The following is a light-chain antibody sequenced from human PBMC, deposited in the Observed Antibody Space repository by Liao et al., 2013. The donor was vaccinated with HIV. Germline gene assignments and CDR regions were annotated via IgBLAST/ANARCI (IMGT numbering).Light chain of an antibody. Sequence: SYALTQPPSVSVSPGQTASITCSGDKLGDKYACWYKQQPGQAPVLVISYDSERRSGISERFSGSNSGNTATLTISRVEAGDEADYYCQVWDSPSDHRVFGGGTKLTVV. CDR2: YDS. CDR3: QVWDSPSDHRV. CDR1: KLGDKY. V-gene: IGLV3-1*01. J-gene: IGLJ3*02.